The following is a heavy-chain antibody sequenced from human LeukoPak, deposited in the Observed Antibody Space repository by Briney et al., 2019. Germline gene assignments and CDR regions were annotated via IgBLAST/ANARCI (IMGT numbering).Heavy chain of an antibody. D-gene: IGHD3-10*01. CDR2: INHSGST. V-gene: IGHV4-34*01. J-gene: IGHJ6*02. Sequence: SETLSLTCAVYGGSFSGYYWSWIRQPPGKGLEWIGEINHSGSTNYNPFLKSRVTISVDTSKNQFSLKLSSVTAADTAVYYCARHGVLLWFGELYYGMDVWGQGTTVTVSS. CDR1: GGSFSGYY. CDR3: ARHGVLLWFGELYYGMDV.